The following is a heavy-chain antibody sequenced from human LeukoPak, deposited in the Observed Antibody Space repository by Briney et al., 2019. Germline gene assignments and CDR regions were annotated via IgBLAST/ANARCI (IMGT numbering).Heavy chain of an antibody. D-gene: IGHD3-3*01. CDR3: ARGPNDFWSGYYTPYFDY. CDR2: IYTSGST. J-gene: IGHJ4*02. Sequence: SETLSLTCTVSGGSISSGSYYWRWVRQPAGKGLEWIGRIYTSGSTSYNPSLKSRVTISVDTSKNQFSLKLSSVTAADTAVYYCARGPNDFWSGYYTPYFDYWGQGTLVTVSS. V-gene: IGHV4-61*02. CDR1: GGSISSGSYY.